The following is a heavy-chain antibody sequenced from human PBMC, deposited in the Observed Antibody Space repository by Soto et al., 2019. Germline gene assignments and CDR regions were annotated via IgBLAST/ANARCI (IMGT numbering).Heavy chain of an antibody. V-gene: IGHV3-74*01. D-gene: IGHD6-13*01. CDR1: GFNFRSYW. CDR2: INSDGRST. CDR3: ARDEAAQYYFDY. J-gene: IGHJ4*02. Sequence: GGFMRLSWAASGFNFRSYWMRWVRQDKGKGLVWVSRINSDGRSTSYADSVKGRFTISRDNAKNTLYLQMNSLRAEDTAVYYCARDEAAQYYFDYWGQGTLVTVSS.